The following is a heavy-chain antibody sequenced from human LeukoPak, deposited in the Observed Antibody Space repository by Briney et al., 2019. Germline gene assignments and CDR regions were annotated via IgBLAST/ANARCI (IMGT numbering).Heavy chain of an antibody. J-gene: IGHJ4*02. V-gene: IGHV1-24*01. D-gene: IGHD3-10*01. CDR2: FDPEDGET. Sequence: ASVKVSCKASGYTFTGYYMHWVRQAPGKGLEWMGGFDPEDGETIYAQKFQGRVTMTEDTSTDTAYMELSSLRSEDTAVYYCATGIYGPMVRGVILGYWGQGTLVTVSS. CDR3: ATGIYGPMVRGVILGY. CDR1: GYTFTGYY.